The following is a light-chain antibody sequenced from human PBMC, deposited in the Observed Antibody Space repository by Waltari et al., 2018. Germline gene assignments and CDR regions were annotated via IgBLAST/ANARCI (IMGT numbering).Light chain of an antibody. CDR2: DTS. CDR1: QSVSRY. J-gene: IGKJ1*01. V-gene: IGKV3-20*01. Sequence: EVVLPQSPGTLSLSPGERATLSCRASQSVSRYLAWYQQKPGQAPRLLIYDTSTRATGIPDRFSGSGSGTDFSLTISRLDPEDFAVYYCQKYVTLPATFGQGTKVEIK. CDR3: QKYVTLPAT.